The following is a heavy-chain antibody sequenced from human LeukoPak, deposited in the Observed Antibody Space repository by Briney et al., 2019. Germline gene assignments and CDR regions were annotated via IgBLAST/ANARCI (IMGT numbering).Heavy chain of an antibody. D-gene: IGHD1-1*01. V-gene: IGHV3-48*01. CDR2: INSGSSTI. CDR3: ARVLLERPGIDSFDM. CDR1: EFTLGGYS. Sequence: PGGSLSLSCGASEFTLGGYSMAWVRQPPGKGLEWVSHINSGSSTIYYADSVKGRFTISRDNAGTSLYLHINSLRAEDPAVYYCARVLLERPGIDSFDMWGQGTMVTVSS. J-gene: IGHJ3*02.